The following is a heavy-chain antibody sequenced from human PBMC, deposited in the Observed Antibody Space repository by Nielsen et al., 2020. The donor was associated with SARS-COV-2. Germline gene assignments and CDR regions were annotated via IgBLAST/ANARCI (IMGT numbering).Heavy chain of an antibody. CDR3: ARESSGYDHYNYGMDV. J-gene: IGHJ6*02. V-gene: IGHV4-31*03. CDR2: IYFSGRT. Sequence: SETLSLTCTVSGGSISSGGYCWSWIRHHPGKGLEWIGYIYFSGRTCYNPSLKSRVTISVDTSKNQFSLSLRSVTAADTAVYYCARESSGYDHYNYGMDVWGQGTTVTVSS. CDR1: GGSISSGGYC. D-gene: IGHD5-12*01.